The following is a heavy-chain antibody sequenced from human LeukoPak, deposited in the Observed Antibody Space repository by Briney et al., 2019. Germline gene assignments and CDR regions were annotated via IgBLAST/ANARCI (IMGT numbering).Heavy chain of an antibody. CDR1: GFTFSTYA. CDR3: AKVRQQLLEGLAAFDI. V-gene: IGHV3-23*01. D-gene: IGHD6-13*01. CDR2: ISDSGGRT. Sequence: GGSLRLSCAASGFTFSTYAVNWVRQAPGRGLEWVSSISDSGGRTYYADSVKGRLTISRDNSKNTLYLQMNSLRAEDTAMYYCAKVRQQLLEGLAAFDIWGQGTTVTVSS. J-gene: IGHJ3*02.